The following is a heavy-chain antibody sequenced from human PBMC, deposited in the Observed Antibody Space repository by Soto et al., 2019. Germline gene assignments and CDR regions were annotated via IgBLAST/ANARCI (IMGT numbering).Heavy chain of an antibody. D-gene: IGHD2-15*01. Sequence: SETLSLTCAVYGGSFSGYYWSWIRQPPGKGLEWIGEINHSGSTNYNPSLKSRVTISVDTSKNQFSLKLSSVTAADTAVYYCARGIVDPYYYYYGMDVWGQGTTVTVSS. CDR2: INHSGST. CDR3: ARGIVDPYYYYYGMDV. J-gene: IGHJ6*02. CDR1: GGSFSGYY. V-gene: IGHV4-34*01.